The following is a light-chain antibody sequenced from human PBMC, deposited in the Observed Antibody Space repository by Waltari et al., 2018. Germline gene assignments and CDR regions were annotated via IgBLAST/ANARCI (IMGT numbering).Light chain of an antibody. Sequence: QSVLTQPPSVSAAPGQTVTISCSGSSSNIGNHYVSCYQQLPGTAPKLLIYDNNKRPSGIPDRFSGSKSGTSATLGITGLQTGDEADYYCGTWDSSLSAAVFGGGTKLTVL. CDR2: DNN. CDR3: GTWDSSLSAAV. CDR1: SSNIGNHY. J-gene: IGLJ2*01. V-gene: IGLV1-51*01.